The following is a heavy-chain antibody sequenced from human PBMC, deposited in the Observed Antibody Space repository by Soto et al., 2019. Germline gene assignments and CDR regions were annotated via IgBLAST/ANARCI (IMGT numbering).Heavy chain of an antibody. Sequence: QVQLVQSGAEVKKPGASVKVSCKASGYTFTSYDINWVRQATGQGLEWMGWMNPNSGNTGYAQKFQGRVTMTRNTSTSVADIELSSLRSEGTAVYYCARVDLLWLAVLLRWGQGTLVTVSS. D-gene: IGHD3-10*01. CDR2: MNPNSGNT. J-gene: IGHJ4*02. CDR1: GYTFTSYD. V-gene: IGHV1-8*01. CDR3: ARVDLLWLAVLLR.